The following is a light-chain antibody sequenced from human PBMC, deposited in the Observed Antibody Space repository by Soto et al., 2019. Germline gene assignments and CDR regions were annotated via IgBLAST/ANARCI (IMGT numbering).Light chain of an antibody. CDR2: SAS. V-gene: IGKV3-15*01. CDR3: QQYHDWPPRWT. CDR1: QSVSTY. J-gene: IGKJ1*01. Sequence: EIVMTQSPATLSVSPGERATLSCRASQSVSTYLAWYQQKPGQAPRLLIYSASTRATGIPGRFSGGGSGTELTPIISSLQSEDLAVFICQQYHDWPPRWTFGQGTKVEIK.